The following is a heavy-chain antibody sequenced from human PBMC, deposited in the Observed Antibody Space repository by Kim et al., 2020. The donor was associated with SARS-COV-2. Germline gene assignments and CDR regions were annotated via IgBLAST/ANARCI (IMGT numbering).Heavy chain of an antibody. CDR1: GYTFTSYG. CDR2: ISAYNGNT. CDR3: ARRGHIVVVPAAIDYYYGMDV. J-gene: IGHJ6*02. Sequence: ASVKVSCKASGYTFTSYGISWVRQAPGQGLEWMGWISAYNGNTNYAQKLQGRATMTTDTSTSTAYMELRSLRSDDTAVYYCARRGHIVVVPAAIDYYYGMDVWGQGTTVTVSS. V-gene: IGHV1-18*01. D-gene: IGHD2-2*01.